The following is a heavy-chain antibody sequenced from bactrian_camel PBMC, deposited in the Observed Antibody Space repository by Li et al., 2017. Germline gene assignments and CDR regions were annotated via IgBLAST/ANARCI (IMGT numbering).Heavy chain of an antibody. V-gene: IGHV3S45*01. CDR2: IRRDGGET. CDR1: GHSRGSNC. J-gene: IGHJ6*01. Sequence: HVQLVESGGGSVQAGGSLRLSCKVSGHSRGSNCVGWYRLPPGRAPAEREGIAAIRRDGGETWYAGSVKGRFTISQDSARNTVYLQMNNLQPEDTATYYCAADPRGGDCNRKWPEFVSWGQGTQVTVS. D-gene: IGHD7*01. CDR3: AADPRGGDCNRKWPEFVS.